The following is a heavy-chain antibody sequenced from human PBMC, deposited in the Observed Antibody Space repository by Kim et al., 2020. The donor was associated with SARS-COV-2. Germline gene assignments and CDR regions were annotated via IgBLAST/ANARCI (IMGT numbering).Heavy chain of an antibody. J-gene: IGHJ5*02. Sequence: SETLSLTCTVSGGSISSGDYYWSWIRQPPGKGLEWIGYIYYSGSTYYNPSLKSRVTISVDTSKNQFSLKLSSVTAADTAVYYCARGMTTVNYNWFDPWGQGTLVTVSS. CDR2: IYYSGST. D-gene: IGHD4-4*01. CDR3: ARGMTTVNYNWFDP. CDR1: GGSISSGDYY. V-gene: IGHV4-30-4*01.